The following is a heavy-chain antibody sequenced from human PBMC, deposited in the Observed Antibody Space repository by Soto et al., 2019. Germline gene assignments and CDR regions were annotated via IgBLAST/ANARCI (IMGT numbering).Heavy chain of an antibody. CDR1: GVSISSGLW. V-gene: IGHV4-4*02. Sequence: QVQLQESGPGLVVPSGTLSLTCDVSGVSISSGLWWGWVRQPPGKGLEWLGAIYHSRTTNYNPSLRSRVAISVDISKNQFSLKVTSVTAADTALYYCASQSSYRIDYWGQGILVTVSS. D-gene: IGHD3-10*01. CDR2: IYHSRTT. CDR3: ASQSSYRIDY. J-gene: IGHJ4*02.